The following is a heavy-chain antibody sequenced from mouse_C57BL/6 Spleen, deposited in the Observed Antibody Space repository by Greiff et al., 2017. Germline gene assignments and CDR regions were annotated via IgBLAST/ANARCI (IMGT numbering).Heavy chain of an antibody. V-gene: IGHV1-69*01. J-gene: IGHJ4*01. D-gene: IGHD2-5*01. CDR3: ARLRGDSNYAMDY. Sequence: QVQLQQPGAELVMPGASVKLSCKASGYTFTSYWMHWVKQRPGQGLEWIGEIDPSDSYTNYNQKFKGKSTLTVDKSSSPAYMQLSSLTSEDSAVYYCARLRGDSNYAMDYWGQGTSVTVSS. CDR2: IDPSDSYT. CDR1: GYTFTSYW.